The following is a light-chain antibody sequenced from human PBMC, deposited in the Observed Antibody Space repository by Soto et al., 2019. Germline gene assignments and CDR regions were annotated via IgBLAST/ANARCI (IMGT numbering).Light chain of an antibody. CDR1: QSISSW. CDR2: TAS. J-gene: IGKJ3*01. V-gene: IGKV1-5*03. CDR3: QQYNRYST. Sequence: DIQMTQSPSPLSASIGDRVTITCRASQSISSWLAWYQQKPGQAPKVLIYTASSLESGVPSRFSGSGSGTEFTLTISSLQPDDFATYYCQQYNRYSTFGPGTKVDIK.